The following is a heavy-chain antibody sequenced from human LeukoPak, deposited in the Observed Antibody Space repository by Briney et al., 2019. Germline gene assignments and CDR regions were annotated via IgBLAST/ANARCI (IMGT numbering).Heavy chain of an antibody. Sequence: PGGSLRLSCAASGFTFSNAWMNWVRQAPGKGLEWVGRIKSKTDGGTTDYAAPVKGRFTISRDDSKNTLYLQMNSLKTEDTAVYYCTTDRTEQWLGNYFDYWGQGTLVTVSS. CDR2: IKSKTDGGTT. CDR1: GFTFSNAW. V-gene: IGHV3-15*07. D-gene: IGHD6-19*01. J-gene: IGHJ4*02. CDR3: TTDRTEQWLGNYFDY.